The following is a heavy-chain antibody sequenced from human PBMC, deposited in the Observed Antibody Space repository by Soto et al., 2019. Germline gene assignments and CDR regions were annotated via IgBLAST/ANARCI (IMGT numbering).Heavy chain of an antibody. CDR3: VRDHLAYDDLWGSYRPFDP. CDR1: GFTFSTFG. V-gene: IGHV3-21*01. Sequence: EVQLVESGGGLVKPGGSLRLSCAASGFTFSTFGMNWVRQAPGKGLEWVSSIISSRSSISYADSVKGRFTISRDNAKNSLYLQMNSLRAEDTAVYYCVRDHLAYDDLWGSYRPFDPWGQGTLVIVSS. J-gene: IGHJ5*02. CDR2: IISSRSSI. D-gene: IGHD3-16*02.